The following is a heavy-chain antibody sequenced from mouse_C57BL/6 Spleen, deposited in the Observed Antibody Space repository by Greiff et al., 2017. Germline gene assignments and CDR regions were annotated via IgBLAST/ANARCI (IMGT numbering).Heavy chain of an antibody. D-gene: IGHD1-1*01. J-gene: IGHJ2*01. CDR2: IDPENGDT. V-gene: IGHV14-4*01. Sequence: VQLQQSGAELVRPGASVKLSCTASGFNIKDDYMHWVKQRPEQGLEWIGWIDPENGDTEYASKFQGKATITADTSSNTAYLQLSSLTSEDTAVYYCTTNYYGSSYYWDYWGQGTTLTVSA. CDR1: GFNIKDDY. CDR3: TTNYYGSSYYWDY.